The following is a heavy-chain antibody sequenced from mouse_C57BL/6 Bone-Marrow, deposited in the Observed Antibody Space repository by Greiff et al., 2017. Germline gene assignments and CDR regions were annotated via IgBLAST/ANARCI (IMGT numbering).Heavy chain of an antibody. CDR1: GYTFTNYW. V-gene: IGHV1-63*01. J-gene: IGHJ2*01. CDR2: IYPGGGYT. D-gene: IGHD4-1*01. CDR3: ARVGTGGFDD. Sequence: VQLQQSGAELVRPGTSVKMSCKASGYTFTNYWIGWAKQRPGHGLEWIGDIYPGGGYTNYNEKFKGKATLTADKSFSTAYMQFSSLTSEDSAICYCARVGTGGFDDWGQGTTLTVSS.